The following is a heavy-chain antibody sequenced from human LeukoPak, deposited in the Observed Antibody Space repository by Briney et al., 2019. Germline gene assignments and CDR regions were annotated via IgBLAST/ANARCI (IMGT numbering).Heavy chain of an antibody. V-gene: IGHV4-38-2*01. J-gene: IGHJ3*02. Sequence: SETLSLTCAVSGYSISSGYYWGWIRQPPGKGLECIGSIYHSGNTYYNPSLKSRVTISVDTSRNEFSLTLSSVTAADTAVYYCARLGYSSSWHHSGAFDIWGQGTMVTVSS. CDR3: ARLGYSSSWHHSGAFDI. D-gene: IGHD6-13*01. CDR1: GYSISSGYY. CDR2: IYHSGNT.